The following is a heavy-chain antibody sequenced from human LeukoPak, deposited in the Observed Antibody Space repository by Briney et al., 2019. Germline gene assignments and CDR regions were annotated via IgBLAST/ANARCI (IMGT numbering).Heavy chain of an antibody. D-gene: IGHD2-2*01. CDR2: IYYSGST. J-gene: IGHJ4*02. CDR1: GGSISSYY. V-gene: IGHV4-59*12. Sequence: SETLSLTCTVSGGSISSYYWSWIRQPPGKGLEWIGYIYYSGSTNYNPSLKNRVTISLDTSKNQFSLKLSSVTAADTAVYYCARGYCSSTSCRYFDYWGQGTLVTVSS. CDR3: ARGYCSSTSCRYFDY.